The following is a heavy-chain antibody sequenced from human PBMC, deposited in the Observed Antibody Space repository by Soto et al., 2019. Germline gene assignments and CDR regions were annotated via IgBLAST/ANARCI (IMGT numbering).Heavy chain of an antibody. D-gene: IGHD3-16*01. CDR1: LSSYA. V-gene: IGHV3-23*01. Sequence: QPGGSLRLSCAVSLSSYAMTWVRQAPGKGLEWVAGISVSGGSTNYAVSVKGRFTISRDNDKNTVYLQMNSLRAEDTAVYYCAKVDLFVGGTIYGMDVWGQGTTVTVSS. CDR2: ISVSGGST. J-gene: IGHJ6*02. CDR3: AKVDLFVGGTIYGMDV.